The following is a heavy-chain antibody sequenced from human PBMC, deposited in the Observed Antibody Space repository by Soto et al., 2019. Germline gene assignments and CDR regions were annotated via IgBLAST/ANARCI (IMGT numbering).Heavy chain of an antibody. CDR3: ARLRAVAGTMGYFDY. J-gene: IGHJ4*02. Sequence: SETLSLTCTVSGGSISSSSYYWGWIRQPPGKGLEWIGTIKYSGSTYYKPSLKSRVTISVDTSKKQFSLKLISVTAADTAVYYCARLRAVAGTMGYFDYWGQGTLVTVSS. CDR1: GGSISSSSYY. D-gene: IGHD6-19*01. V-gene: IGHV4-39*01. CDR2: IKYSGST.